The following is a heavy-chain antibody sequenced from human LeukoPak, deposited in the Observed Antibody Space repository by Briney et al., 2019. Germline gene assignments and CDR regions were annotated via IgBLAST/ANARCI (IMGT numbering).Heavy chain of an antibody. V-gene: IGHV3-48*01. Sequence: GGSLRLSCAASGFTFSGYSMNWVRQAPGKGLEWVSYVTSSSSTIYYADSVKGRSTISRDNAKNSLYLQMNSLRAEDTAVYYCARDGYSSTDYWGQGTLVTVSS. CDR3: ARDGYSSTDY. CDR2: VTSSSSTI. D-gene: IGHD6-13*01. CDR1: GFTFSGYS. J-gene: IGHJ4*02.